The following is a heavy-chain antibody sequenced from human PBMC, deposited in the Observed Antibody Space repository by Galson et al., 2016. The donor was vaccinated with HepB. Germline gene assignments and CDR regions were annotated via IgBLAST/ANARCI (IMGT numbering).Heavy chain of an antibody. J-gene: IGHJ6*02. Sequence: SLRLSCAASGFSFSTYAMHWVRQAPGKGLEWVAVISYDGIHKYYADSVRGRFTISRDNSKNTLYVQMNSLRAEDTAVYYCARPFGDCSHYYYYGMDVWGQGASVIVSS. CDR2: ISYDGIHK. CDR1: GFSFSTYA. CDR3: ARPFGDCSHYYYYGMDV. D-gene: IGHD2-21*02. V-gene: IGHV3-30-3*01.